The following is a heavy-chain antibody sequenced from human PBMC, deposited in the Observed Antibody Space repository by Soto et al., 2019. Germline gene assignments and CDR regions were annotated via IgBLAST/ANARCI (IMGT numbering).Heavy chain of an antibody. V-gene: IGHV1-18*01. D-gene: IGHD3-10*01. J-gene: IGHJ4*02. Sequence: ASVKLSCKDSGYRFTSYGISWVRQAPRQGLEWMGWISAYNGNTNYAQKLQGRVTMTTDTSTSTAYMELRSLRSDDTAVYYCARVTWFGELLCYFDYWGQGTLVTVS. CDR2: ISAYNGNT. CDR3: ARVTWFGELLCYFDY. CDR1: GYRFTSYG.